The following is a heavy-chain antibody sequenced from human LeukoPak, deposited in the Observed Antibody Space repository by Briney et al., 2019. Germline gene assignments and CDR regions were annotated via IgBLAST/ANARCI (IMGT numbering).Heavy chain of an antibody. CDR3: ARGLLGAPTSYFDY. CDR2: ITYDGSNK. V-gene: IGHV3-30*04. Sequence: GGSLRLSCVASGFTFSSNAMHWVRQAPGKGLEWVAVITYDGSNKYYADSVKGRFTISRDNSKNTLYLQMNSLRAEDTAVYYCARGLLGAPTSYFDYWGQGTLVTVSS. D-gene: IGHD1-26*01. J-gene: IGHJ4*02. CDR1: GFTFSSNA.